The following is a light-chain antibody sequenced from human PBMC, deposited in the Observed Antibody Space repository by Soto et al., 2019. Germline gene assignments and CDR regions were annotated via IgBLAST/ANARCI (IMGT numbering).Light chain of an antibody. J-gene: IGKJ2*01. Sequence: DIQMTQSPSSLSASVGDRVTITCRASQSISSYLNWYQHKPGKAPKLLIYAASSLQSGVPSRFSGSGSGTDFTLTISSLQPEDFATYYCQQNYSTPPYTFGQGTTLQIK. CDR1: QSISSY. CDR3: QQNYSTPPYT. V-gene: IGKV1-39*01. CDR2: AAS.